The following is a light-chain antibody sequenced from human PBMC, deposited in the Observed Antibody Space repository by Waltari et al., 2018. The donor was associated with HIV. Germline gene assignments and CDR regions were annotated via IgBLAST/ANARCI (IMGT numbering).Light chain of an antibody. V-gene: IGLV1-47*01. J-gene: IGLJ2*01. CDR3: ATWDVTLSMV. CDR2: RNN. Sequence: QSVLTHPPSASGTPGHPVTISCSGTSSNLRSGYVPWYQRLPGTAPKLLIYRNNLRPSGVPDRFSGSKSGTSASLAISGLRSEDEADYYCATWDVTLSMVFGGGTKVTVL. CDR1: SSNLRSGY.